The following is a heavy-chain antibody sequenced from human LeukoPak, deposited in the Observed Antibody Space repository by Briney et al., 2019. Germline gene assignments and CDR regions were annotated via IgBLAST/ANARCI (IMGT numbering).Heavy chain of an antibody. D-gene: IGHD5-12*01. Sequence: VKPSETLSLICTVSGYSISSGYYWGWIRQPPGKGLEWIGSIYHSGSTYYNPSLKSRVTISVDTSKNQFSLKLSSVTAADTAVYYCARVRSGYDHNDAFDIWGQGTMVTVSS. CDR1: GYSISSGYY. V-gene: IGHV4-38-2*02. J-gene: IGHJ3*02. CDR2: IYHSGST. CDR3: ARVRSGYDHNDAFDI.